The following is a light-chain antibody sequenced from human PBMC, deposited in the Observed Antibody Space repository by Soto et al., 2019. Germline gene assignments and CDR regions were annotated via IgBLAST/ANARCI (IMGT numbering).Light chain of an antibody. CDR1: QSISSW. J-gene: IGKJ2*01. CDR3: QQYNSYSYT. CDR2: KAS. V-gene: IGKV1-5*03. Sequence: DIQMTQSPSTLSASVGDRVTITCRASQSISSWLAWYQQKPGKAPKLLIYKASSLESWVPSWFSGSGSGTEFTLTIRSLQPDDFATYYCQQYNSYSYTFGQGTKLEIK.